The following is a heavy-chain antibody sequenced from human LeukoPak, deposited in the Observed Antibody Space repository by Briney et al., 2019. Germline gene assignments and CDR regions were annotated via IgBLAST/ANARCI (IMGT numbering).Heavy chain of an antibody. CDR2: IIPIFGTA. CDR1: GGTFSSYA. D-gene: IGHD5-12*01. V-gene: IGHV1-69*05. CDR3: ASYSGYDFA. Sequence: SVKVSCNSSGGTFSSYAISWVRQAPGQGLEWMGGIIPIFGTATYAQKFQGRVTITTDESTSKGYMELSRLRSEDTAVYYCASYSGYDFAWGQGTLVSVSS. J-gene: IGHJ4*02.